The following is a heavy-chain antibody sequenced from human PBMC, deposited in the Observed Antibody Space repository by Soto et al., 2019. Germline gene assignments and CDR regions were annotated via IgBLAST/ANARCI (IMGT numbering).Heavy chain of an antibody. Sequence: QVQLVESGGGVVQSGRSLRLSCAASGFTFSSYGMNWVRQAPGKGLEWVAVIWYDGSNKYCADSVKGRFTISRDNSKNTLYLQMNSLRAEDTAVYYCARDWHDSSGYNRYYFDYWGQGTLVTVSS. CDR3: ARDWHDSSGYNRYYFDY. CDR1: GFTFSSYG. D-gene: IGHD3-22*01. CDR2: IWYDGSNK. J-gene: IGHJ4*02. V-gene: IGHV3-33*01.